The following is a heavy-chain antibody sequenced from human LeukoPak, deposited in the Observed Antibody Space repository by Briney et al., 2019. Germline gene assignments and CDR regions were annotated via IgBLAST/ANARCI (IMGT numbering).Heavy chain of an antibody. Sequence: HPGGSLRLSCAASGFTFSSYGMHWVRQAPGKGLEWVAVISYDGSNKYYADSVKGRFTISRDNSKNTLYLQMNSLRAEDTAVYYCAKIGRKGGYGDYVPYLDYYYYYYMDVWGKGTTVTVSS. CDR3: AKIGRKGGYGDYVPYLDYYYYYYMDV. J-gene: IGHJ6*03. CDR1: GFTFSSYG. D-gene: IGHD4-17*01. CDR2: ISYDGSNK. V-gene: IGHV3-30*18.